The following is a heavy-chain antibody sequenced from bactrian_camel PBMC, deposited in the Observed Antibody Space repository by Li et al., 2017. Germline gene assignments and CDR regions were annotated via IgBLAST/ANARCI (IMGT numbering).Heavy chain of an antibody. CDR2: IANDGST. J-gene: IGHJ4*01. Sequence: HVQLVESGGGSVQAGGSLRLSCTASGYAGSTDCMAWLRQAPGKAREAVATIANDGSTNYAHSVQGRFTIAEDRATNTLHLQMNSLKPEDTASYFCAAPDRCRICTADYCLSRLTERDNWGQGTQVTVS. D-gene: IGHD3*01. CDR3: AAPDRCRICTADYCLSRLTERDN. CDR1: GYAGSTDC. V-gene: IGHV3S53*01.